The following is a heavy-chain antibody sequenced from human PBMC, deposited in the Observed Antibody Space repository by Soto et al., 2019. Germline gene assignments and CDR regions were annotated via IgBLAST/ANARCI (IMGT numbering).Heavy chain of an antibody. CDR1: GFTFSDYH. J-gene: IGHJ4*02. V-gene: IGHV3-11*01. Sequence: GGSLRLSCAASGFTFSDYHMTWIRQAPGNGLEWVSYISSSSGTISYADSVKGRFTISRDNAKNSLYLQLNSLRAEDTAVYYCARGTHSSKTDFDYWGQGTLVTVSS. D-gene: IGHD6-13*01. CDR2: ISSSSGTI. CDR3: ARGTHSSKTDFDY.